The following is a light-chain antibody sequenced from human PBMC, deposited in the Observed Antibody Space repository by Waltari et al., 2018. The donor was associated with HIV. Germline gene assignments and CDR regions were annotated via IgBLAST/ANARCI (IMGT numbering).Light chain of an antibody. Sequence: EVVMTQSPATLSVSPGERVTLSCRASHSVSSNLAWYQQTPGPAPRLLIYDASTRASVFPARFSGSGSGTDFTLTITSLQSEDVAVYYCQQYNNWPPWTFGQGTRVQIK. J-gene: IGKJ1*01. CDR2: DAS. CDR3: QQYNNWPPWT. CDR1: HSVSSN. V-gene: IGKV3-15*01.